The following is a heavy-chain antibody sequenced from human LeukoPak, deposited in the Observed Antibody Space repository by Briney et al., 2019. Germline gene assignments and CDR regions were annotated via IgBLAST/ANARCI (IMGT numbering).Heavy chain of an antibody. Sequence: SETLSLTCTVSGGSISSYYWSWIRQPPGKGLEWIGYIYYSGSTNYNPSLKSRVTISVDTSKNQFSLELGSVTAADTAVYYCAAHLWFGELFSWFDPWGQGTLVTVSS. CDR1: GGSISSYY. D-gene: IGHD3-10*01. V-gene: IGHV4-59*01. CDR3: AAHLWFGELFSWFDP. CDR2: IYYSGST. J-gene: IGHJ5*02.